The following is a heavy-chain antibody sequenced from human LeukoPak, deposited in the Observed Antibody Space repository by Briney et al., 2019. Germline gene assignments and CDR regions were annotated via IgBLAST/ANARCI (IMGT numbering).Heavy chain of an antibody. Sequence: PGGSLRLSCAASGFTVSSNYMSWVRQAPGKGLEWGSVIYSGGSTYYADSVKGRFTISRDNSKNTLYLQMNSLRAEDTAVYYCARVYCSGGGCYSGWFDPWGQGTLVTVSS. D-gene: IGHD2-15*01. J-gene: IGHJ5*02. CDR2: IYSGGST. CDR3: ARVYCSGGGCYSGWFDP. V-gene: IGHV3-66*01. CDR1: GFTVSSNY.